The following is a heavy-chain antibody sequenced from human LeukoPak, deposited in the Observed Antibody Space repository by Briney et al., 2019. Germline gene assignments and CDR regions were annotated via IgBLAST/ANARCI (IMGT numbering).Heavy chain of an antibody. V-gene: IGHV4-4*02. CDR1: GASMISNNW. CDR3: ARVGYYYDSSGNSDAFDI. D-gene: IGHD3-22*01. CDR2: IYHSGSP. J-gene: IGHJ3*02. Sequence: SGTLSLTCAVSGASMISNNWWNWFRQSPGKGLEWIGEIYHSGSPNYNPSLKSRVTISVDTSKNQFSLKLSSVTAADTAVYYCARVGYYYDSSGNSDAFDIWGQGTMVTVSS.